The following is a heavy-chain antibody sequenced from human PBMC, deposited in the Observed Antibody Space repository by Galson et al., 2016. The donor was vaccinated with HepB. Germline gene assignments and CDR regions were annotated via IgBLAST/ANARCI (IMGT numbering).Heavy chain of an antibody. D-gene: IGHD1-26*01. CDR2: IYPSDSYT. V-gene: IGHV5-10-1*01. J-gene: IGHJ4*02. CDR1: GYSLTTYW. Sequence: QSGAEVKKPGESLRISCKGSGYSLTTYWINWVRQMPGKGLEWMGSIYPSDSYTNYSPSFQGHVTISADKSISTAYLQWSSLKASDTAMYYCATVLVGPSSAHFDYWGQGTLVTVSS. CDR3: ATVLVGPSSAHFDY.